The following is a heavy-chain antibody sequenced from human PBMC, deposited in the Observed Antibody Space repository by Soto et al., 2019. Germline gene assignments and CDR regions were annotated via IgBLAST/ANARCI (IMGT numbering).Heavy chain of an antibody. CDR3: ARHQVATIMGSGYYYGMDV. D-gene: IGHD5-12*01. CDR1: GYSFTSYW. V-gene: IGHV5-51*01. CDR2: IYPGDSDT. Sequence: GESLKISCKGSGYSFTSYWIGWVRQMPGKGLEWMGIIYPGDSDTRYSPSFQGQVTISADKSISTAYLQWSSLKASDTAMYYCARHQVATIMGSGYYYGMDVWGQGTTVTVSS. J-gene: IGHJ6*02.